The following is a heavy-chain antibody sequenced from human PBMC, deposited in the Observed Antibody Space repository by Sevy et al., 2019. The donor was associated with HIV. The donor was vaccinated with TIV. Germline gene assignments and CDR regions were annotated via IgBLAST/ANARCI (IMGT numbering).Heavy chain of an antibody. CDR1: GFTFDDHT. CDR2: ISWDGGST. Sequence: GGSLRLSCAASGFTFDDHTMHWVRQPPGKGLEWVSLISWDGGSTYYADSVKGRFTISRDNSKNSLFLQMNSLGAEDTALDYGGKDMASGGGGAYYFDYWGQGTLVTVSS. D-gene: IGHD3-16*01. J-gene: IGHJ4*02. V-gene: IGHV3-43*01. CDR3: GKDMASGGGGAYYFDY.